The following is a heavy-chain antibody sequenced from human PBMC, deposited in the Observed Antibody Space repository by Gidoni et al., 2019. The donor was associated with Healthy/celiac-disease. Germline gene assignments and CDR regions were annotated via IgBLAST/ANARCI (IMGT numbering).Heavy chain of an antibody. CDR1: GDSVSSNSAA. CDR2: TYYRSKWYN. Sequence: ISGDSVSSNSAAWNWIRQSPSRGLEWLGRTYYRSKWYNDYAVSVKSRITINPDTSKNQFSLQLNSVTPEDTAVYYCARDLGGTTGTPFDPWGQGTLVTVSS. D-gene: IGHD1-1*01. CDR3: ARDLGGTTGTPFDP. J-gene: IGHJ5*02. V-gene: IGHV6-1*01.